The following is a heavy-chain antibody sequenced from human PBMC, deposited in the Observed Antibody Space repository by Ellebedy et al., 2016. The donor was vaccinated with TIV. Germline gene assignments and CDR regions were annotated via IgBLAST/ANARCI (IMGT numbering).Heavy chain of an antibody. V-gene: IGHV3-48*01. D-gene: IGHD1-26*01. CDR1: GFTLSSYS. Sequence: GESLKISXAASGFTLSSYSMNWVRQAPGKGLEWVSYISSSSSTIYYADSVKGRFTISRDNAKNSLYLQMNSLRAEDTAVYFCATLGAITADYWGQGTLVTVSS. J-gene: IGHJ4*02. CDR3: ATLGAITADY. CDR2: ISSSSSTI.